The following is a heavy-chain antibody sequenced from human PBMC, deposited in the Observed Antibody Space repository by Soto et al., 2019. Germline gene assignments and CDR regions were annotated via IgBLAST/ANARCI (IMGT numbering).Heavy chain of an antibody. D-gene: IGHD3-3*01. CDR2: ISAYNGNT. CDR3: AGVRFLEWLLFYVDFDY. CDR1: GYTFTSYG. V-gene: IGHV1-18*01. Sequence: GASVKVSCKASGYTFTSYGISWVRQAPGQGLEWMGWISAYNGNTNYAQKLQGRVTMTTDTSTSTAYMELRSLRSDDTAVYYCAGVRFLEWLLFYVDFDYWGQGTLVTVSS. J-gene: IGHJ4*02.